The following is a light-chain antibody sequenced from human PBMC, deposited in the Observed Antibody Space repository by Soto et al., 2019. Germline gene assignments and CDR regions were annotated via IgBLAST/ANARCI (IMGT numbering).Light chain of an antibody. CDR1: SSDIGTYNY. CDR2: EVS. V-gene: IGLV2-14*01. Sequence: QSVLTQPASVSGSPGQSITISCTGTSSDIGTYNYVSWNQQHPGKAPKVIIYEVSNRPSGVSNRFSGSKSGNTASLTISGLQDEDEADYYCSSYTSSNALXFGTGNKVTV. CDR3: SSYTSSNALX. J-gene: IGLJ1*01.